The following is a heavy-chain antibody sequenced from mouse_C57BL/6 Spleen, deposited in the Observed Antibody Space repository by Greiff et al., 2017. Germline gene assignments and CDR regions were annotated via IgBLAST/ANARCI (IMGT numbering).Heavy chain of an antibody. CDR2: ISDGGSYT. J-gene: IGHJ2*01. CDR3: ARDGGHFDY. V-gene: IGHV5-4*01. D-gene: IGHD3-3*01. CDR1: GFTFSSYA. Sequence: EVKLMESGGGLVKPGGSLKLSCAASGFTFSSYAMSWVRQTPEKRLEWVATISDGGSYTYYPDNVKGRFTISRDNAKNNLYLQMSHLKSEDTAMYYCARDGGHFDYWGQGTTLTVSS.